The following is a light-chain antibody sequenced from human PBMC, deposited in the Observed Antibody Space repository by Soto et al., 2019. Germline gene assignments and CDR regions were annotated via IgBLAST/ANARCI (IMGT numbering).Light chain of an antibody. Sequence: QSALTQSASGSGSPGQSITISCTGTSSDVGSYNLVSWYQQHPGKAPKLMIYEGSKRPSGVSNRFSGSKSGNTASLTISGLQAEDEADYYCCSYAGSSTHVVFGGGTKLTVL. V-gene: IGLV2-23*01. CDR1: SSDVGSYNL. J-gene: IGLJ2*01. CDR2: EGS. CDR3: CSYAGSSTHVV.